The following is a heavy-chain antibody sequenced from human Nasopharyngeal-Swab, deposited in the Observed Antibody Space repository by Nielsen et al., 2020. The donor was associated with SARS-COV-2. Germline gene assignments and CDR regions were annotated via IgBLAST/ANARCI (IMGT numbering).Heavy chain of an antibody. CDR2: IAAYNGYT. CDR3: ARSGGVGIVAFDV. V-gene: IGHV1-18*04. D-gene: IGHD2-21*01. J-gene: IGHJ3*01. CDR1: GYTFTSYG. Sequence: ASVKVSCKASGYTFTSYGISWVRRAPGQGLEWMGWIAAYNGYTKYGQKFQDRVTMTTDTSISTAYMELSRLTSDDTVVYYCARSGGVGIVAFDVWGQGTMVTVSS.